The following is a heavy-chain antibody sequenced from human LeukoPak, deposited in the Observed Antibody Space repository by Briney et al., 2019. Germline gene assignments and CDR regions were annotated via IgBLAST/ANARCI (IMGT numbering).Heavy chain of an antibody. CDR2: IYSAGTT. CDR1: GFTVTSNY. Sequence: GGSLRLSCAVSGFTVTSNYISWVRQAPGKGLEWVSVIYSAGTTYYADSVKGRFTISRDISKNTLYLQMNSLRAEGTAVYYCASQSTPVLPFDIWGQGTMVTVSS. V-gene: IGHV3-66*04. CDR3: ASQSTPVLPFDI. J-gene: IGHJ3*02.